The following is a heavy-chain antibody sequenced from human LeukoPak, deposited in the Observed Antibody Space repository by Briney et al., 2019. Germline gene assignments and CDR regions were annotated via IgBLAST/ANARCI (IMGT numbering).Heavy chain of an antibody. V-gene: IGHV3-23*01. CDR1: GFTFSSYA. CDR3: AKVSTGGY. J-gene: IGHJ4*02. D-gene: IGHD1-26*01. Sequence: GGPLRLSCAASGFTFSSYAMSWVPHAPGKGIECVSDISGSGDSTYYADSVRGQLTISRKNSKNTLYLKMNSLRAEDTAVYYCAKVSTGGYWGQGTLATVSS. CDR2: ISGSGDST.